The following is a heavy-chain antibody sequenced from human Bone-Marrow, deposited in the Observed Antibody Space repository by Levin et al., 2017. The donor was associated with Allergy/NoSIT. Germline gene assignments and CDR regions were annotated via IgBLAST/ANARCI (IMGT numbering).Heavy chain of an antibody. CDR3: ARDVDTSELFDC. V-gene: IGHV3-33*01. D-gene: IGHD3-22*01. CDR2: IWYDGSNK. CDR1: GFTFSNYG. Sequence: TGGSLILSCVASGFTFSNYGMHWVRQAPGKGLEWVAIIWYDGSNKYYGDSVKGRFTISRDNSKNTLFLQMNSLRAEDTAVYYCARDVDTSELFDCWGQGTLVTVAS. J-gene: IGHJ4*02.